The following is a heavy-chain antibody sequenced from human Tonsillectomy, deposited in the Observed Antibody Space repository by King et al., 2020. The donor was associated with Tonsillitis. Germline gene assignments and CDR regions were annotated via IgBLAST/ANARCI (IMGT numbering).Heavy chain of an antibody. CDR2: IIPILGIA. CDR3: ARDPPQDIVVVPAALDV. Sequence: QLVQSGAEVKKPGSSVKVSCKASGGTFSSYAISWVRQAPGQGLEWMGRIIPILGIANYAQKFQGRVTITADKSTSTAYMELSSLRSEDKAVYYCARDPPQDIVVVPAALDVWGQGTTVTVSS. J-gene: IGHJ6*02. D-gene: IGHD2-2*01. V-gene: IGHV1-69*04. CDR1: GGTFSSYA.